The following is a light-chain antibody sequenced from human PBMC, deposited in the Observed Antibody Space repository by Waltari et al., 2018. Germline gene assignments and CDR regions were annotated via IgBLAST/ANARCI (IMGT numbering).Light chain of an antibody. Sequence: EIVLTQSPGTLYLSPGERATLSCWASQSVGKYLAWYQQKPGQAPRLLIYHTSNRATGIPDRFSGSGSGTDFSLTISRLEPEDFAVYYCQHYVRLPATFGQGTKVEIK. J-gene: IGKJ1*01. CDR1: QSVGKY. CDR2: HTS. V-gene: IGKV3-20*01. CDR3: QHYVRLPAT.